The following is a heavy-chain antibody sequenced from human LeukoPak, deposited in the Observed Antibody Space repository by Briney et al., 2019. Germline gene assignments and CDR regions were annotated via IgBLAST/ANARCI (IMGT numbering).Heavy chain of an antibody. CDR1: GFSLSTSVVG. D-gene: IGHD3-10*01. V-gene: IGHV2-5*01. J-gene: IGHJ4*02. CDR3: AHHGRQVWFGESLYYLDF. CDR2: IYWNDDK. Sequence: SGPTLVNPTQTLTLTCAFSGFSLSTSVVGVGWIRQPPGKALEWLALIYWNDDKRYSPSLKSRLTITKDTSKNQVVLSMTNVDPVDTATYYCAHHGRQVWFGESLYYLDFWGQGTLVTVSS.